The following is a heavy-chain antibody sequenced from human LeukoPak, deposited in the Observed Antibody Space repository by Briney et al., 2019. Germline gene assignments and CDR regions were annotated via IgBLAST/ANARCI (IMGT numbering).Heavy chain of an antibody. CDR2: INPNSGGT. V-gene: IGHV1-2*02. CDR3: ARASSSTVAGTY. CDR1: GYTFTGYC. D-gene: IGHD6-19*01. Sequence: ASVKVSCKASGYTFTGYCIHWVRQAPGQGLEWMGWINPNSGGTNYAQKFQGRVTMTRDTSISTAYMELSRLRSDDTAVYYCARASSSTVAGTYWGQGTLVTVSS. J-gene: IGHJ4*02.